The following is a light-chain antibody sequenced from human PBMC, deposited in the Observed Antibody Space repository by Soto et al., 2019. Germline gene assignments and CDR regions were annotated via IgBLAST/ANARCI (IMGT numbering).Light chain of an antibody. Sequence: QSALTQPASVSGSPGQSVTISCTGPRSDIGDSNFISWYQHSPGKAPRLLIYEVNNRPSGVSRLFSGSKAGNTASLTISGLLDVDEAVYFCASFRSGTILVFGSGTKVTVL. CDR1: RSDIGDSNF. CDR3: ASFRSGTILV. J-gene: IGLJ1*01. CDR2: EVN. V-gene: IGLV2-14*01.